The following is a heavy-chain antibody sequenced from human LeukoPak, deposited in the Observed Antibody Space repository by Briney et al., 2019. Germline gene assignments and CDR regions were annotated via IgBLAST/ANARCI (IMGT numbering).Heavy chain of an antibody. CDR1: GYTFTGYY. CDR2: INPNSGGT. CDR3: ARAICSGCYAPTDY. J-gene: IGHJ4*02. V-gene: IGHV1-2*06. Sequence: ASVKVSCKASGYTFTGYYTHWVRQAPGQGLEWMGRINPNSGGTNYAQKFQGRVTMTRDTSISTAYMELSRLRSDDTAVYYCARAICSGCYAPTDYWGQGTLVTVSS. D-gene: IGHD6-19*01.